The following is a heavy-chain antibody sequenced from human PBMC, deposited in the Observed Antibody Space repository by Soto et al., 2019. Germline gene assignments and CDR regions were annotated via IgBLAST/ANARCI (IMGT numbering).Heavy chain of an antibody. J-gene: IGHJ4*02. V-gene: IGHV3-23*01. CDR3: AKVSSGWYTY. CDR2: ISGSGGST. Sequence: EVQLLESGGGLVQPGGSLRLSCAASGFTFSSYAMSWVRQAPGKGLEWVSAISGSGGSTYYADSVKGRFTISRDNTRNTLYLQMNSMRAEDTAVYYCAKVSSGWYTYRGQGTLVTVSS. CDR1: GFTFSSYA. D-gene: IGHD6-19*01.